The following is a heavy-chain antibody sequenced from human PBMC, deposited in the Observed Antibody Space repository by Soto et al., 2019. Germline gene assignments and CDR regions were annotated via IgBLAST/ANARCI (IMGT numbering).Heavy chain of an antibody. D-gene: IGHD6-19*01. V-gene: IGHV4-39*01. CDR3: ARHVAVAGLYYFDY. J-gene: IGHJ4*02. Sequence: QLQLQESGPGLVKPSETLSLTCTVSGGSINSGRHYWGWIRQPPGKGLEWLANIYYSGSTHYNPSLKSRVTIALDTSKNQFSLKLSSVTAADTAVYYCARHVAVAGLYYFDYWGQGTLVTVSS. CDR2: IYYSGST. CDR1: GGSINSGRHY.